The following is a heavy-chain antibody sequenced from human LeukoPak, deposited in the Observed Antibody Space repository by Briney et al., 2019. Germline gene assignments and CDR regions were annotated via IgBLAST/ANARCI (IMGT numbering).Heavy chain of an antibody. CDR2: ISSSSSYI. D-gene: IGHD2-2*01. CDR3: ARYYCSSTSCYLNWFDP. CDR1: GFTFSSYS. Sequence: GGSLRLSCAASGFTFSSYSMNWVRQAPGKGLEWVSSISSSSSYIYYADSVKGRFTISRDNAKNSLYLQMNSLRAEDTAVYYCARYYCSSTSCYLNWFDPWGQGTLVIVSS. J-gene: IGHJ5*02. V-gene: IGHV3-21*01.